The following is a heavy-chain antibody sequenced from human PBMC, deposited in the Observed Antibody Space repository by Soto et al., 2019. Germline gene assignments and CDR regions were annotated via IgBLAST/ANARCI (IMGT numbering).Heavy chain of an antibody. J-gene: IGHJ4*02. CDR1: GFTFSSYA. CDR3: ARGGPINYGYFDY. CDR2: ISYDGSNK. D-gene: IGHD3-10*01. V-gene: IGHV3-30-3*01. Sequence: GGSLRLSCAASGFTFSSYAMHWVRQAPGKGLEWVAVISYDGSNKYYADSVKGRFTISRDNSKNTLYLQMNSLRAEDTAVYYCARGGPINYGYFDYWGQGTLVTV.